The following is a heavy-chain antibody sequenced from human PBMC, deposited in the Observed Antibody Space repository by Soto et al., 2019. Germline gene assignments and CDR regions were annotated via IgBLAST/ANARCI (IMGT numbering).Heavy chain of an antibody. V-gene: IGHV1-46*01. CDR2: INPNGGST. J-gene: IGHJ4*02. CDR3: ARSLLQGDL. CDR1: GYTFIHYY. Sequence: QVQLVQSGAEVKKPGASVKVSCKASGYTFIHYYIHWVRQAPGQGLGWMAIINPNGGSTNYAQKFQGRVTVRSDTSTSTVSMERNSLGFGGTAVYFCARSLLQGDLWCQGTLVTVSS. D-gene: IGHD2-21*01.